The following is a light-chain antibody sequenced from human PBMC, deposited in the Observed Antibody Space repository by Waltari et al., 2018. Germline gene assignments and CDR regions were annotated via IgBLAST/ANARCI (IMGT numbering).Light chain of an antibody. Sequence: QSVVTQPDFVSGSPGQSIPLSCTVPTPDLQTYKLAAWYQKYPGKAPRLIIYDVSARPSGISSRFSGSKSGNTASLTISGLQAEDEADYYCSSFASTTTVFGGGTKVTVL. CDR3: SSFASTTTV. CDR2: DVS. V-gene: IGLV2-14*03. J-gene: IGLJ3*02. CDR1: TPDLQTYKL.